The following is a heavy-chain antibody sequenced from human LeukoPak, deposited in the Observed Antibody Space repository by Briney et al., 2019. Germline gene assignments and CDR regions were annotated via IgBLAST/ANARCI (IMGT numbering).Heavy chain of an antibody. D-gene: IGHD5-24*01. Sequence: GGSLRLSCAASGFSFGDYATHWVRQPPGKGLEWLSGISWNSGTLGYADSVKGRFTISRDNGKSSLFLQMNSLGAEDTALYYCAKEVSRSLQSGWFDPWGQGTLVTVSS. CDR3: AKEVSRSLQSGWFDP. CDR2: ISWNSGTL. CDR1: GFSFGDYA. V-gene: IGHV3-9*01. J-gene: IGHJ5*02.